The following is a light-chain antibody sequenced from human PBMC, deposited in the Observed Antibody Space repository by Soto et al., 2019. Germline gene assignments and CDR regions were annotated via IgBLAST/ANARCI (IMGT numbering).Light chain of an antibody. CDR2: TAS. V-gene: IGKV1-12*01. CDR3: QQANCFPLT. Sequence: DIQMTQSPSSVSASVGDRVTITCRASQGISSLLAWYQQKPGKAPNLLIHTASSLQSWVPSRFSGSGSGTDFTLTISSLQPEDFATYYCQQANCFPLTFGGGTKVEIK. CDR1: QGISSL. J-gene: IGKJ4*01.